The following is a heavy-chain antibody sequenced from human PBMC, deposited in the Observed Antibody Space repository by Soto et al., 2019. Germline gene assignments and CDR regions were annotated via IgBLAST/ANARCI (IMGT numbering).Heavy chain of an antibody. CDR2: ISSSSSYI. Sequence: EVQLVESGGGLVKPGGSLRLSCAASGFTFSSYNMNWVRQAPGKGLEWVASISSSSSYIYYADSVKGRFTISRDNAKNSLYLQMNSLRAEDTAVYYCASFSYDFWSGFVFWGQGTLVTVSS. J-gene: IGHJ4*02. CDR3: ASFSYDFWSGFVF. D-gene: IGHD3-3*01. V-gene: IGHV3-21*01. CDR1: GFTFSSYN.